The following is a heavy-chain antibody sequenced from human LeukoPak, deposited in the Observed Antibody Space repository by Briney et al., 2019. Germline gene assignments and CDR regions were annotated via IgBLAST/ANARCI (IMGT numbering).Heavy chain of an antibody. CDR3: ARDWRSGGYCYYY. Sequence: PGGSLRLSCAASGFTFRTHEMHWVRQAPGKGPEWVSYISSSGTTIYYADSVRGRFTISRDNAKNSLYLQMNSLRAEDTAVYHCARDWRSGGYCYYYWGQGTLVTVSS. J-gene: IGHJ4*02. V-gene: IGHV3-48*03. D-gene: IGHD2-21*02. CDR1: GFTFRTHE. CDR2: ISSSGTTI.